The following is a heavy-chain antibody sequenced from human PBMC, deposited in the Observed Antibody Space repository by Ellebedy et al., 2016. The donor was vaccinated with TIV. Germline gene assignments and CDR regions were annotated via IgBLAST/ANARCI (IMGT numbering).Heavy chain of an antibody. CDR3: ATDHNWAFDH. J-gene: IGHJ4*02. V-gene: IGHV3-21*05. D-gene: IGHD1-20*01. Sequence: GESLKISCAASGFTFRSFSMNWVRQAPGQGLEWLSYISSTYEIWNSDSVRGRFTISRDDVKNSIYLQMNSLRAEDTAVYYCATDHNWAFDHWGQGTLVTVSS. CDR2: ISSTYEIW. CDR1: GFTFRSFS.